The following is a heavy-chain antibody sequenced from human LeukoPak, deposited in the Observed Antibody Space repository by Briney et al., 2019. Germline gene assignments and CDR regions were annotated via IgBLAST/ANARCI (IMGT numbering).Heavy chain of an antibody. D-gene: IGHD5-12*01. Sequence: PGGSLRLSCAASGFTFSSYWMTWVRQAPGKGLEWVANIKQDGSEKYYVDSVKGRFTISRDNAKSSLFLQMNSLRAEDTAVYYCARDPTHELVATDYFDYWGQGTLVTVSS. J-gene: IGHJ4*02. CDR2: IKQDGSEK. CDR3: ARDPTHELVATDYFDY. V-gene: IGHV3-7*01. CDR1: GFTFSSYW.